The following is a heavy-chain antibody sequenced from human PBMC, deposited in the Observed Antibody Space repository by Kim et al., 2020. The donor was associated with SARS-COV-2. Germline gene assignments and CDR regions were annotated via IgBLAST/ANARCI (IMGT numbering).Heavy chain of an antibody. Sequence: GGSLRLSCAASGFTFSSYWMHWVRQAPGKGLVWVSRINSDGSSTSYADSVKGRFTNSRDNAKNTLYLQMNSLRAEDTAVYYCARVEVGYFDWLWARWVMVVWGQETAVTLS. CDR2: INSDGSST. CDR1: GFTFSSYW. V-gene: IGHV3-74*01. D-gene: IGHD3-9*01. J-gene: IGHJ6*02. CDR3: ARVEVGYFDWLWARWVMVV.